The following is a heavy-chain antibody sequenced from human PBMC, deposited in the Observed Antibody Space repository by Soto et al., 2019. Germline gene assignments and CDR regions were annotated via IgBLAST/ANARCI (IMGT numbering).Heavy chain of an antibody. V-gene: IGHV4-39*01. CDR3: ARRGSGHTFDY. J-gene: IGHJ4*02. CDR1: GASISRTGFH. D-gene: IGHD3-10*01. Sequence: QLQLQESGPGLVKPSETLSLTCAVAGASISRTGFHWGWIRQPPGQGLEWIGSIYEGGTTFYNSSLKSRVTIPADTSKNQFSLRLTSVTAADTAVYFCARRGSGHTFDYWGQGTLVTVSS. CDR2: IYEGGTT.